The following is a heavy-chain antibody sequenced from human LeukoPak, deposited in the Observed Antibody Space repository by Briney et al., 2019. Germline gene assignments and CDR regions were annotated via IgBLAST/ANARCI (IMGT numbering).Heavy chain of an antibody. D-gene: IGHD3-10*01. CDR1: GFTFDDYA. J-gene: IGHJ4*02. CDR2: ISWNSGSI. Sequence: QPGGSLGLSCAASGFTFDDYAMHWVRQAPGKGLEWVSGISWNSGSIGYADSVKGRFTISRDNAKNSLYLQMNSLRAEDMALYYCAKDIATMVRGAVDYWGQGTLVTVSS. CDR3: AKDIATMVRGAVDY. V-gene: IGHV3-9*03.